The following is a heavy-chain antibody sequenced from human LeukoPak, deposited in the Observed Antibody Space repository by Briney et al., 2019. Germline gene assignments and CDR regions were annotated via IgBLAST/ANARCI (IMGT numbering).Heavy chain of an antibody. D-gene: IGHD3-16*02. CDR1: GYTFSSYY. V-gene: IGHV1-46*01. Sequence: ASVKVSCKASGYTFSSYYVHWVRQAPGQGLEWMGMIIPSDGFTSYAQKFQGRVTMTRDMSTSTVYMELSSLRSDDTAVYYCARDFGLGELSFKRWGQGTLVTVSS. CDR2: IIPSDGFT. J-gene: IGHJ4*02. CDR3: ARDFGLGELSFKR.